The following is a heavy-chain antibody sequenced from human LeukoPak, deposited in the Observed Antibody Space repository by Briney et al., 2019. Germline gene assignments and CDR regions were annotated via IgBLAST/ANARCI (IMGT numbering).Heavy chain of an antibody. D-gene: IGHD3-10*01. J-gene: IGHJ4*02. CDR3: ARETSARGVSTH. CDR2: VNWKTGAT. Sequence: GGSLRLSCAASGFTFSSYEMNWVRQAPGKGLEWLSGVNWKTGATGYSDSVKGRFTISKDNTKNSLYLQMNSLRAEDTAFYYCARETSARGVSTHWGQGTLVTVSS. CDR1: GFTFSSYE. V-gene: IGHV3-20*04.